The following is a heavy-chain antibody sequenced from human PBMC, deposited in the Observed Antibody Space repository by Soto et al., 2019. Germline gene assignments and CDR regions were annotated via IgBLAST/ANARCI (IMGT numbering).Heavy chain of an antibody. V-gene: IGHV1-69*12. Sequence: QVQLVQSGAEVKKPGSSVKVSCKASGGTFSSYAISWVRQAPGQGLEWMGGIIPIFGTANYAQKFQGRVTITANESTSTAYMELSSLRSEDTALYYCAREESIAAAGTAYYYGMDVWGQGTTVTVSS. CDR3: AREESIAAAGTAYYYGMDV. D-gene: IGHD6-13*01. CDR1: GGTFSSYA. J-gene: IGHJ6*02. CDR2: IIPIFGTA.